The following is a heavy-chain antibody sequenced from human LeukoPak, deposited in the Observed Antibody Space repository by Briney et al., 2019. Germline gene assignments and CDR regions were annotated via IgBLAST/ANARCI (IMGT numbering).Heavy chain of an antibody. J-gene: IGHJ3*02. CDR3: ASTLYDFWSGYSAFDI. CDR1: GFTFSSYA. V-gene: IGHV3-23*01. D-gene: IGHD3-3*01. CDR2: ISGSGGST. Sequence: PGGSLRLSCAASGFTFSSYAMSWVRQAPGKGLEWVSAISGSGGSTYYADSVKGRFTISRDNSKNTLYLQMNSLRAEDTAVYYCASTLYDFWSGYSAFDIWGQGTMVTVSS.